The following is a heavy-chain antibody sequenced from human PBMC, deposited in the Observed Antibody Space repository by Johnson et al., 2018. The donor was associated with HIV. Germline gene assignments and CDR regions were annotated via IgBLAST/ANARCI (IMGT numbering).Heavy chain of an antibody. CDR1: GFTVSSNY. V-gene: IGHV3-66*01. D-gene: IGHD4-11*01. Sequence: MLLVESGGGLVQPGGSLRLSCAASGFTVSSNYMSWVRQAPGKGLEWVSVIYSGGTTNYADSVKGRFTISRDNSKNTLYLQMNSLRAEDTAVYYCARETRDDAFDIWGQGTMVTVSS. CDR3: ARETRDDAFDI. CDR2: IYSGGTT. J-gene: IGHJ3*02.